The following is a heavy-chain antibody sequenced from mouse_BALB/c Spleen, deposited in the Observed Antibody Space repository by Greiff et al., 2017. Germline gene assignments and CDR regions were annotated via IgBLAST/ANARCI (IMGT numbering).Heavy chain of an antibody. Sequence: QVQLQQSGAELVKPGASVKLSCKASGYTFTSYWMHWVKQRPGQGLEWIGEINPSNGRTNYNEKFKSKATLTVDKSSSTAYMQLSSLTSEDSAVYYCTILYGYDGWFAYWGQGTLVTVSA. CDR1: GYTFTSYW. D-gene: IGHD2-2*01. CDR2: INPSNGRT. V-gene: IGHV1S81*02. J-gene: IGHJ3*01. CDR3: TILYGYDGWFAY.